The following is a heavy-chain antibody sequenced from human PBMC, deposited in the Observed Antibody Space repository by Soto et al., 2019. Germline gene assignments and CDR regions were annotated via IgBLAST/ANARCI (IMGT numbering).Heavy chain of an antibody. J-gene: IGHJ4*02. CDR3: ASDIGLYDILTGYYAY. D-gene: IGHD3-9*01. V-gene: IGHV1-2*02. CDR1: GYTFTGYY. Sequence: ASVKVSCKASGYTFTGYYMHWVRQAPGQGLEWMGWINPNSGGTNYAQKFQGRVTMTRDTSISTAYMELSRLRSDDTAVYYCASDIGLYDILTGYYAYWGQGTLVTVSS. CDR2: INPNSGGT.